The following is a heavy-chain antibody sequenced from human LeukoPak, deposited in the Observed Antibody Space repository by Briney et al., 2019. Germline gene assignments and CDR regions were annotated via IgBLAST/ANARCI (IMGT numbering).Heavy chain of an antibody. CDR2: INPSGGST. D-gene: IGHD6-13*01. J-gene: IGHJ5*02. CDR1: GYTFTSYY. Sequence: ASVKVSCKASGYTFTSYYMHWVRQAPGQGLEWMGIINPSGGSTCYAQKFQGRVTMTRDTSTSTVYMELSSLRSEDTAVYYCARGGGWSSSWYSWFDPWGQGTLVTVSS. V-gene: IGHV1-46*01. CDR3: ARGGGWSSSWYSWFDP.